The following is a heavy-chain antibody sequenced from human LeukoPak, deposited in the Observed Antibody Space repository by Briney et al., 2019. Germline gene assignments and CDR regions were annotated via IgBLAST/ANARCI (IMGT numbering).Heavy chain of an antibody. CDR2: IRSKGNNYAT. CDR1: GFDFRGSA. D-gene: IGHD4-17*01. V-gene: IGHV3-73*01. CDR3: TTLKGSATVTTEWCFDL. J-gene: IGHJ2*01. Sequence: PGGSLRLSCAASGFDFRGSAMHWVRLVSGKGLEYIGRIRSKGNNYATTYAASVKGRFTLSRDDSKNTASLHMNSLKTEDTAVYYCTTLKGSATVTTEWCFDLWGRGTLVTVSS.